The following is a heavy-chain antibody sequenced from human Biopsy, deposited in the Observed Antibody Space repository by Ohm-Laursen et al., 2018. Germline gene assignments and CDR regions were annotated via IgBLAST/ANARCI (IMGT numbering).Heavy chain of an antibody. Sequence: SDTLSLTCTVSGDSVSSGSFYWTWIRQPPGQGLEYIGYIYDRGSTANYNPSLESRVTMSVDMPKNQFSLKLSSVTAADTAIYYCARGMRSSGWPYFDSWGQGTLDTVSS. CDR3: ARGMRSSGWPYFDS. D-gene: IGHD6-19*01. J-gene: IGHJ4*02. CDR1: GDSVSSGSFY. CDR2: IYDRGSTA. V-gene: IGHV4-61*01.